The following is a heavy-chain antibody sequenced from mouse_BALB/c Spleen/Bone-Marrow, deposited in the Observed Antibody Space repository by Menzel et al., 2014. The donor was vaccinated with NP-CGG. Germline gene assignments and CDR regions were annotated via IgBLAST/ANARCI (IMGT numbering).Heavy chain of an antibody. D-gene: IGHD1-1*01. CDR1: GYTFTSYW. J-gene: IGHJ3*01. Sequence: VQLQQSGAELVRPGASVKLSCKASGYTFTSYWINWVKQRPGQGLEWIGNICPSDSYTNYNQKFKDKATLTVDKSSSTAYMQLSSPTSEDSAVYYCTRVRGYGSRAWFAYWGQGTLVTVSA. V-gene: IGHV1-69*02. CDR2: ICPSDSYT. CDR3: TRVRGYGSRAWFAY.